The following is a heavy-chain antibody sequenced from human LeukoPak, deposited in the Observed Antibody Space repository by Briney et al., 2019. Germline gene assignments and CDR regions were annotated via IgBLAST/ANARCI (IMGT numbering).Heavy chain of an antibody. Sequence: SETLSLTCTVSGGSVNGYYWNWIRQAPGKGLEWIGFIHYSGLTVYSPSLQSRVSMSADTSRNQFSLDLSSVTAADTALYYCARDPPEDEWNSLDSWGQGILVTVSS. V-gene: IGHV4-59*02. J-gene: IGHJ4*02. CDR2: IHYSGLT. CDR1: GGSVNGYY. D-gene: IGHD1-7*01. CDR3: ARDPPEDEWNSLDS.